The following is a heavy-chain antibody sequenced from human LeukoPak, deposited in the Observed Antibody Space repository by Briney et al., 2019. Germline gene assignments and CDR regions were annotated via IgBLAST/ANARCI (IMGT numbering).Heavy chain of an antibody. CDR1: GNSISSGYY. V-gene: IGHV4-38-2*02. Sequence: PSETLSLTCTVSGNSISSGYYWGWIRQPPGKGLEWIRSIYHSGSTYYNPSLKSRVTISVDTSKNQVSLRLSSVTAADTAVYYCARVVAAAGMYYFDYWGQGTLVTVSS. CDR2: IYHSGST. D-gene: IGHD6-13*01. J-gene: IGHJ4*02. CDR3: ARVVAAAGMYYFDY.